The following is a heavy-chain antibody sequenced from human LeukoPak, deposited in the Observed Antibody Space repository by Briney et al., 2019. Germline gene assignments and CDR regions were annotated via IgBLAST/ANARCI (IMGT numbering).Heavy chain of an antibody. CDR1: GGSISSGGYY. CDR3: ARDSSSSGIDY. V-gene: IGHV4-31*03. J-gene: IGHJ4*02. Sequence: NPSETLSLTCTVSGGSISSGGYYWSWIRQHPGKGLEWIGYIYYSGSTYYNPSLKSRVTISVDTSKNQFSLKLSSVTAADTAVYYCARDSSSSGIDYWGQGTLVTVSS. D-gene: IGHD6-6*01. CDR2: IYYSGST.